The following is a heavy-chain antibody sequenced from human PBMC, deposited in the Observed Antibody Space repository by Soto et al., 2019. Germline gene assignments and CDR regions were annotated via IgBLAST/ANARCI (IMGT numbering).Heavy chain of an antibody. Sequence: GXSVKVSFNASENTFSTYSLHLVRHTPGQGLEWMGVINPTTTTTTDAQKFQGRVTMTRDTSTSTVFLELSSLRSGDTAVYYCARDLYSTSWYVRAFDMWGQGTMVTVSS. CDR2: INPTTTTT. CDR3: ARDLYSTSWYVRAFDM. V-gene: IGHV1-46*03. D-gene: IGHD6-13*01. J-gene: IGHJ3*02. CDR1: ENTFSTYS.